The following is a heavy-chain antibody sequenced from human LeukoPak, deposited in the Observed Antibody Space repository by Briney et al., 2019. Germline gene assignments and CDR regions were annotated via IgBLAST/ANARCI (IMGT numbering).Heavy chain of an antibody. V-gene: IGHV3-64*01. CDR1: GFTFSLYV. Sequence: GGSLRLSCEASGFTFSLYVMHWVRQAPGKGLEYVSGISSNGDSTYYGKSVKGRFTISRENSKNMVYLHMGSLRAEDMAVYYCTRVAPELGYYYGMDVWGQGTTVTVSS. CDR2: ISSNGDST. CDR3: TRVAPELGYYYGMDV. D-gene: IGHD1-26*01. J-gene: IGHJ6*02.